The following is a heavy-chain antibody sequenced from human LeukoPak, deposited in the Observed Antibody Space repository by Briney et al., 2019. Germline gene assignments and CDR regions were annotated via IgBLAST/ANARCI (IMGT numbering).Heavy chain of an antibody. CDR2: TYYRSKWYN. CDR1: GDSVSSNSAA. V-gene: IGHV6-1*01. CDR3: ARVFSSAYDTSFDY. Sequence: SQTLSLTCAIPGDSVSSNSAAWNWIRQSPSRGLEWLGRTYYRSKWYNGYAVSVKSRVTINPDTSKNQFSLQLNSVTPEDTAVYYCARVFSSAYDTSFDYWGQGTLVTVSS. J-gene: IGHJ4*02. D-gene: IGHD5-12*01.